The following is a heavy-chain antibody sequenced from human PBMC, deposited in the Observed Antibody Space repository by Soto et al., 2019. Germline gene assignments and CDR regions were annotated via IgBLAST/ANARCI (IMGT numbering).Heavy chain of an antibody. CDR2: ISGYNGNT. D-gene: IGHD3-22*01. V-gene: IGHV1-18*04. CDR1: GYTFTSYG. CDR3: ARVTTSLIVVVIKGFDY. Sequence: ASVKVSCKTSGYTFTSYGISWVRQAPGQGLEWMGWISGYNGNTSYAQAFQGRVTMTTDTSTSTAYMELRSLRSDDTAVYYCARVTTSLIVVVIKGFDYWGQGTLVTVS. J-gene: IGHJ4*02.